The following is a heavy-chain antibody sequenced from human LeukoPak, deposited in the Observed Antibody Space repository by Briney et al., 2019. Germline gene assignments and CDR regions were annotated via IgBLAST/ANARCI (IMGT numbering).Heavy chain of an antibody. V-gene: IGHV1-18*01. J-gene: IGHJ4*02. CDR3: ARSGRGTYYYFDL. CDR2: ISGSNGNT. Sequence: ASVKVSCKASSYTFTRYGISGVRQAPGQGLEWMGWISGSNGNTNYAQKFQGRVSMTADTSTSTAYMELSSLRSDDTAVYYCARSGRGTYYYFDLWGQGTLVTVSS. CDR1: SYTFTRYG. D-gene: IGHD1-26*01.